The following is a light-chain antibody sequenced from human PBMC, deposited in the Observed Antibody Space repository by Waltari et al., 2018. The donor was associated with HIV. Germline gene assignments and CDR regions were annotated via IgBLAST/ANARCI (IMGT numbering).Light chain of an antibody. CDR1: ILSKQY. CDR3: QSGDSSTTS. V-gene: IGLV3-25*03. CDR2: KDI. J-gene: IGLJ2*01. Sequence: SYELTQPPPLSLPPGQKAPLTCTGGILSKQYAYWYQQKPGQAPVQIIYKDIERPSGIPERFSGSSSGTTVTLTISGVQAEDEADYYCQSGDSSTTSVGGGTKLTVL.